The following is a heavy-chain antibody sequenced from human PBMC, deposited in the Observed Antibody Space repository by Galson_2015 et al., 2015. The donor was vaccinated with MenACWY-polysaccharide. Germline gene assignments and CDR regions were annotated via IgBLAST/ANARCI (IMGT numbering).Heavy chain of an antibody. J-gene: IGHJ5*02. CDR3: AGIPATETSYGWFDP. Sequence: LSLTCAVSGASISSGSHYWSWFRQYPGKNLEWIAYIYYTGRSNYNPSLRSRVTISIDMSKNQFSLNLCSVTAADTAVYFCAGIPATETSYGWFDPWVQGTRVTVSS. CDR2: IYYTGRS. CDR1: GASISSGSHY. D-gene: IGHD4-17*01. V-gene: IGHV4-31*11.